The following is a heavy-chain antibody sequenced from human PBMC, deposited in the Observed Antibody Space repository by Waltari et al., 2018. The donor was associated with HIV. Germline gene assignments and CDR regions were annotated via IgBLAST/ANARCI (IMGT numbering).Heavy chain of an antibody. Sequence: QITLEESGPTLVKPTQTLTLTCTFSGFSPSTSGVGVGWIRQPPGKALEWLSLIYVNGNKHYSPSLKSRVTITKETSKDQVVLKMTNMDPADTATYFCARRPGYCSGTRCYYSHWFDPWGQGTLVTVSS. CDR3: ARRPGYCSGTRCYYSHWFDP. D-gene: IGHD2-2*03. V-gene: IGHV2-5*01. CDR2: IYVNGNK. J-gene: IGHJ5*02. CDR1: GFSPSTSGVG.